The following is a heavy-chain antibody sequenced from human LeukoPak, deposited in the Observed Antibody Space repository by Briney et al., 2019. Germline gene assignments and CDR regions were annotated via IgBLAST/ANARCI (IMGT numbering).Heavy chain of an antibody. Sequence: GGSLRLSCAASGFTFSSYGMHWVRQAPGKGLVWVSRINSDGSNTSYADSVKGRFTISRDNAKNTLYLQMNSLRAEDTAVYYCAVGATYELDYWGQGTLVTVSS. CDR2: INSDGSNT. D-gene: IGHD1-26*01. J-gene: IGHJ4*02. V-gene: IGHV3-74*01. CDR1: GFTFSSYG. CDR3: AVGATYELDY.